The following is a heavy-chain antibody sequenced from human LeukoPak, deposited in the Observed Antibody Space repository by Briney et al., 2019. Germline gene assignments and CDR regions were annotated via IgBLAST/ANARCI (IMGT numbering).Heavy chain of an antibody. CDR3: ARVGTTVTTSRWYNWFDP. D-gene: IGHD4-17*01. V-gene: IGHV4-34*01. J-gene: IGHJ5*02. CDR1: GGSFSGYY. Sequence: PSETLSLTCAVDGGSFSGYYWSWIRQPPGKGLEWIGEINHSGSTNYNPSLKSRVTISVDTSKNQFSLKLSSVTAADTAVYYCARVGTTVTTSRWYNWFDPWGQGTLVTVSS. CDR2: INHSGST.